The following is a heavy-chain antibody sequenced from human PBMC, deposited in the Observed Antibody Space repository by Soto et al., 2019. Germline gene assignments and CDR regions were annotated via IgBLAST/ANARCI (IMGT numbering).Heavy chain of an antibody. CDR1: GFTFSSYA. Sequence: EVQLLESGGGLVQPGGSLRLSCAASGFTFSSYAMSWVRQAPGEGLEWVSAISGSGGSTYYAVCVKGRFTISRDNSKNTLYLQMNSLRAEDTAVYYCAKGGMIVVVPAGFFDYWGQGTLVTVSS. J-gene: IGHJ4*02. CDR3: AKGGMIVVVPAGFFDY. CDR2: ISGSGGST. V-gene: IGHV3-23*01. D-gene: IGHD2-2*01.